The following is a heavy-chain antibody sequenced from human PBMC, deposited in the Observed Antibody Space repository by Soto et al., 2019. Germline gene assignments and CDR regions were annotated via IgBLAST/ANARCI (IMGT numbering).Heavy chain of an antibody. J-gene: IGHJ6*03. CDR1: GYSFTSYW. D-gene: IGHD5-12*01. V-gene: IGHV5-51*01. Sequence: GESLKISCKGSGYSFTSYWIGWVRQMPGKGLVWMWIIFPGDSDTRYSPSFQGQVTISADKSISTAYLQWSSLKASDTAMYYCARLRVATQPYYYYYMDVWGKGTTVTVSS. CDR3: ARLRVATQPYYYYYMDV. CDR2: IFPGDSDT.